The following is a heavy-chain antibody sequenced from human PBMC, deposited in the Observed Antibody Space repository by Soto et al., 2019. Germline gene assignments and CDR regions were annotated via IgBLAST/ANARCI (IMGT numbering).Heavy chain of an antibody. V-gene: IGHV1-69*01. J-gene: IGHJ4*01. CDR1: GGSFSNYI. Sequence: QVHLVQSGGEVKKPGSSVKVSCKASGGSFSNYIFAWVRQAPGQGLEWMGGTIPMFATAQYAQKLQGRVTITADESTSTVYMDLTSLTSDDTAVYYCARGLFGQQWLVGFDTWGHGTLVTVSS. CDR3: ARGLFGQQWLVGFDT. CDR2: TIPMFATA. D-gene: IGHD6-19*01.